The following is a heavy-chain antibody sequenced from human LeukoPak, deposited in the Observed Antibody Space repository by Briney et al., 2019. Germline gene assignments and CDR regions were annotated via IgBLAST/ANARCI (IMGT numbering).Heavy chain of an antibody. CDR1: GFTFSSYA. V-gene: IGHV3-23*01. J-gene: IGHJ5*01. CDR2: ITSSGASA. Sequence: GGSLRLSCAASGFTFSSYAMTWVRQAPGKGLEWVSGITSSGASAYYAASVKGRFTISRDNAKSSLYLQMDSLRAEDTAVYYCVRLRRNSDRSYYYYYYDSWGQGILVTVSS. D-gene: IGHD3-10*01. CDR3: VRLRRNSDRSYYYYYYDS.